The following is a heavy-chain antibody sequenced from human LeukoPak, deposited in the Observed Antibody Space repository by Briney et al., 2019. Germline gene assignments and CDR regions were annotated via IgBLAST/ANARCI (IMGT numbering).Heavy chain of an antibody. Sequence: PSQTLSLTCTVSGGSISSGDYYWSWIRQPPGKSLEWIGYIYYSGSTYYNPSLKSRVTISVDTSKNQFSLKLSSVTAADTAVYYCARALGYCSSTSCYLLDYWGQGTLVTVSS. CDR3: ARALGYCSSTSCYLLDY. V-gene: IGHV4-30-4*08. CDR2: IYYSGST. D-gene: IGHD2-2*01. CDR1: GGSISSGDYY. J-gene: IGHJ4*02.